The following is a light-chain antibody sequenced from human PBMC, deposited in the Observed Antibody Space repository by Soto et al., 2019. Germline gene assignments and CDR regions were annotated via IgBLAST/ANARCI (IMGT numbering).Light chain of an antibody. Sequence: DIQMTQSPSSLSASVGDRVTITCRASQSISSYLNWYQQKPGKAPQLLIYAASSLQSGVPSRFSASGSGTDFTLTISSLQPEDFATYYCQQSYNIVTFGGGTKVEI. CDR1: QSISSY. CDR2: AAS. CDR3: QQSYNIVT. J-gene: IGKJ4*01. V-gene: IGKV1-39*01.